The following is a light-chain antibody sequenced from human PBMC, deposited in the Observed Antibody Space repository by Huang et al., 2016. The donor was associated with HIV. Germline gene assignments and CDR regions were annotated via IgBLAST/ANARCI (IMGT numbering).Light chain of an antibody. J-gene: IGKJ3*01. V-gene: IGKV3-15*01. CDR2: GAS. CDR3: QQYNNWPFT. Sequence: ERVMTQSPVTLSVSPGERATFSCRASQSISSKLAWYQQKPGQAPRLLIYGASTRATGIPASFSGSGSGTECTLTISSLQSEDFAVYYCQQYNNWPFTFGPGTRVDIK. CDR1: QSISSK.